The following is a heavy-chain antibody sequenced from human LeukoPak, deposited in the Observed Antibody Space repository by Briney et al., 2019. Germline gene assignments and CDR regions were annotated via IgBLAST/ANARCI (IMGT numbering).Heavy chain of an antibody. D-gene: IGHD2-15*01. J-gene: IGHJ3*02. CDR1: GGSISSYY. CDR3: ARHSYCSGGSCYRFDAFDI. Sequence: PSETLSLTCTVSGGSISSYYWSWIRQPPGKGLEWIGYIYTSGSTNYNPSLKSRVTISVDTSKNQFSLKLSSVTAADTAVYYCARHSYCSGGSCYRFDAFDIWGQGTMVTVSS. V-gene: IGHV4-4*08. CDR2: IYTSGST.